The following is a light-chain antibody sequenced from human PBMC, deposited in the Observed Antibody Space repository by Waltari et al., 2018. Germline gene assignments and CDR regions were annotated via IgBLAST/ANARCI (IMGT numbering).Light chain of an antibody. V-gene: IGLV2-14*01. CDR2: DV. CDR1: STDIGTYNF. CDR3: SSYTSRGTLI. Sequence: QSALTQPASVSGSPGQSITISCTGTSTDIGTYNFVSWYRQDPGQAPKLLVYDVMRPSGLSPRFSGSKSGATASLTISGLQAEDESYYYCSSYTSRGTLIFGGGTRVTVL. J-gene: IGLJ2*01.